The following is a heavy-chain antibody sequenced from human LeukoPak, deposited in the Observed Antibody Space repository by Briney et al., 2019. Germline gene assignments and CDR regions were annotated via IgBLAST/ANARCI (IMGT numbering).Heavy chain of an antibody. V-gene: IGHV4-30-2*01. CDR2: IYHSGST. Sequence: SQTLSLTCAVSGGSISSGGYSWSWIRQPPGKGLEWIGYIYHSGSTYYNPSLKSRVTISVDRSKNQFSLKLSSVTAADTAVYYCARYDCSGGSCYGLDYWGQGTLVTVSS. D-gene: IGHD2-15*01. CDR3: ARYDCSGGSCYGLDY. CDR1: GGSISSGGYS. J-gene: IGHJ4*02.